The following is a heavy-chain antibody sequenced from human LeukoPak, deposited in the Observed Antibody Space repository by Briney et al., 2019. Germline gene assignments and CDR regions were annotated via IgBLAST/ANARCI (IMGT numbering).Heavy chain of an antibody. D-gene: IGHD5-18*01. CDR3: ARGPGGYSYGYYFDY. CDR2: FYYSGST. J-gene: IGHJ4*02. V-gene: IGHV4-59*01. CDR1: GGSISNYY. Sequence: SETLSLTCTVSGGSISNYYWSWIRQPPGKGLEWIGFFYYSGSTNYNPSLKSRVTISVDTSKNHSSLKLSSVTAADTAVYYCARGPGGYSYGYYFDYWGQGTLVTVSS.